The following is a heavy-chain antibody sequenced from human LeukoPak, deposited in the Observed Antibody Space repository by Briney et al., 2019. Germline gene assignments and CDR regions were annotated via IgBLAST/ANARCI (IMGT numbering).Heavy chain of an antibody. CDR2: IYTSGST. Sequence: SETLSLTCTVSGGSISSGSYYWSWIRQPAGKGLEWIGRIYTSGSTNYNPSLKSRVTISVDTSKNQFSLKLSSVTAADTAVYYCARDSGWQLAQSGTYYYYGMDVWGQGTTVTVSS. D-gene: IGHD6-6*01. CDR1: GGSISSGSYY. CDR3: ARDSGWQLAQSGTYYYYGMDV. V-gene: IGHV4-61*02. J-gene: IGHJ6*02.